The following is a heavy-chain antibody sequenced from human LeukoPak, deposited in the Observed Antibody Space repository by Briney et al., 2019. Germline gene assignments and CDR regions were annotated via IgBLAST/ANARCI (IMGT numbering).Heavy chain of an antibody. V-gene: IGHV4-59*12. J-gene: IGHJ6*02. CDR1: GGSISSYY. CDR2: IYYSGST. D-gene: IGHD6-6*01. CDR3: ARDRSSSGMDV. Sequence: PSETLSLTCTVSGGSISSYYWGWIRQPPGKGLEWIGYIYYSGSTYYNPSLKSRVTISVDTSKNQFSLKLSSVTAADTAVYYCARDRSSSGMDVWGQGTTVTVSS.